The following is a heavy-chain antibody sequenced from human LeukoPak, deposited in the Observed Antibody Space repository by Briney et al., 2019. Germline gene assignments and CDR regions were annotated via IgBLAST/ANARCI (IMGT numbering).Heavy chain of an antibody. CDR2: IYYSGST. CDR3: ASRLYDGFDY. V-gene: IGHV4-59*08. J-gene: IGHJ4*02. CDR1: GGSFSGYY. Sequence: PSETLSLTCAVYGGSFSGYYWNWIRQPPGKGLEWIGYIYYSGSTNYNPSLKSRVTISVDTSKNQFSLKLSSVTAADTAVYYCASRLYDGFDYWGQGTLVTVSS. D-gene: IGHD3-22*01.